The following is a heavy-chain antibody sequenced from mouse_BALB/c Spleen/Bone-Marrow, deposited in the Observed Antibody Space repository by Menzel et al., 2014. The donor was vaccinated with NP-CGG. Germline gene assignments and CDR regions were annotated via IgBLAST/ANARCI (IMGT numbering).Heavy chain of an antibody. CDR3: ARTWEFAY. V-gene: IGHV1-87*01. J-gene: IGHJ3*01. CDR1: GYTFTSYW. D-gene: IGHD4-1*01. Sequence: QVQLQQSGAELARPGASVKLSCKASGYTFTSYWMQWVKQRPGQGLEWIGAIYPGDGDTRYTQKFKGKATLTADKSSSTAYMQLSSLASEDSAAYYCARTWEFAYWGQGTLVTVSA. CDR2: IYPGDGDT.